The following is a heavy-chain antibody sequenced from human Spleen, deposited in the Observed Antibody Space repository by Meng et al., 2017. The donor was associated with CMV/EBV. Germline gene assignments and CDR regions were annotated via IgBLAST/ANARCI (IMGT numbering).Heavy chain of an antibody. V-gene: IGHV3-9*01. D-gene: IGHD3/OR15-3a*01. J-gene: IGHJ4*02. CDR3: ARKPGFDFWTGPYDY. Sequence: GGSLRLSCAVSGFTFDNYAMHWVRQAPGKGLEWVSGISWNGDRIGYADSVKGRFTISKDNAKSSLYLQMNSLRAEDTAFYFCARKPGFDFWTGPYDYWGQGTLVTVSS. CDR2: ISWNGDRI. CDR1: GFTFDNYA.